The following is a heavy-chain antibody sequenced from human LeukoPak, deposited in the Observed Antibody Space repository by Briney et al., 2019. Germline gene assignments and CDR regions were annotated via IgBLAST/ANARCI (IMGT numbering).Heavy chain of an antibody. CDR2: ISYDGSNK. J-gene: IGHJ6*02. CDR3: TKDTMDTVTTSDYYYGMDV. CDR1: GFTFSSYG. D-gene: IGHD4-17*01. Sequence: GWSLRLSCAASGFTFSSYGMHWVHQAPGKGLEGVAGISYDGSNKYYADSVKGRFTISRDNSKSTLYLQMNSLRAEDTAVYYCTKDTMDTVTTSDYYYGMDVWGQGTTVTVSS. V-gene: IGHV3-30*18.